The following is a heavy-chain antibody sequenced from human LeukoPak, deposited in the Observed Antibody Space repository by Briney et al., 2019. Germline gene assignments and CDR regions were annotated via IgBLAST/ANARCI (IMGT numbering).Heavy chain of an antibody. CDR1: GFTFSSYW. J-gene: IGHJ3*02. CDR2: ISSSSSTI. D-gene: IGHD3-3*01. V-gene: IGHV3-48*01. Sequence: GGSLRLSCAASGFTFSSYWMSWVRQAPGKGLEWVSYISSSSSTIYYADSVKGRFTISRDNAKNSLYLQMNSLRAEDTAVYYCARDLIGDFWSGSSDAFDIWGQGTMVTVSS. CDR3: ARDLIGDFWSGSSDAFDI.